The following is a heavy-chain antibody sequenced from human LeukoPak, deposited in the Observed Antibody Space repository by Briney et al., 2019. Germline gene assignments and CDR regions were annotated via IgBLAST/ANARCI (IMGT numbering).Heavy chain of an antibody. D-gene: IGHD5/OR15-5a*01. Sequence: GGSLRLSCAASGFTFSTYVMNWVRQAPGKGLEWVSGISGSGYSTYYADSVKGRFTISRDNSKNTLFLQMNSLRAEDTAVYYCAQRGLRLAPDFDLWGQGTLVTVSS. CDR3: AQRGLRLAPDFDL. CDR1: GFTFSTYV. CDR2: ISGSGYST. J-gene: IGHJ5*02. V-gene: IGHV3-23*01.